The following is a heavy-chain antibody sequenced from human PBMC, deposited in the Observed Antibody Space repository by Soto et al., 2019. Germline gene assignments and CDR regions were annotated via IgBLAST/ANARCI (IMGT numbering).Heavy chain of an antibody. D-gene: IGHD3-22*01. J-gene: IGHJ3*02. CDR1: GGSISSGGYY. CDR3: ARDSSGSWHAFDI. V-gene: IGHV4-31*03. CDR2: IYYSGST. Sequence: SETLSLTCTVSGGSISSGGYYWSWIRQHPGKGLEWIGYIYYSGSTYYNPSLKSRVTISVDTSKNQFSLKLSSVTAADTAVYYCARDSSGSWHAFDIWGQGTMVTVSS.